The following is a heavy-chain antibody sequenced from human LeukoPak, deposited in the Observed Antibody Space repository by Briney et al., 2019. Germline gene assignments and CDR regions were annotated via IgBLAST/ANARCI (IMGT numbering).Heavy chain of an antibody. CDR1: GYSFTAFY. CDR2: IHPRSGET. Sequence: ASVTVSFKASGYSFTAFYIHWVRPAPGQGLEWMGWIHPRSGETNYAYKFRGRVTMTRDTSISTAYMDLGSLGSDDTAVYYCARDGEYGTGSYYRGCFDYWGQGILVTVSS. J-gene: IGHJ4*02. V-gene: IGHV1-2*02. D-gene: IGHD3-10*01. CDR3: ARDGEYGTGSYYRGCFDY.